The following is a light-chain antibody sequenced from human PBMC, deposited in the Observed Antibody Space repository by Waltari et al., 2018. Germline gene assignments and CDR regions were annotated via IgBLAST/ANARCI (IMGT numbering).Light chain of an antibody. Sequence: DIQMTQSPSSLSASVGDRVTITCRASQSISSYLNWYQQKPGKAPKLLIYSASSLQSGVPSRFSGSGSGTDFTLTISSLQPEDFATYYCQQYNILYTFGQGTKLEIK. CDR1: QSISSY. CDR2: SAS. J-gene: IGKJ2*01. V-gene: IGKV1-39*01. CDR3: QQYNILYT.